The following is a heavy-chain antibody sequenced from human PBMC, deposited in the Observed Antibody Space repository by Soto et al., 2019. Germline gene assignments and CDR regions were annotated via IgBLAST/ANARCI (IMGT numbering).Heavy chain of an antibody. Sequence: QVQLQQWGAGLLKPSETLSLTCAVYGGSFSGYYWSWIRQPPGKGLEWIGEINHSGSTNYNPSLKSRVTISVDTAKNQFSLKLSSVTAADTAVYYCARVDPTTVTTTHRTHIFDYWGQGTLVTVSS. CDR1: GGSFSGYY. D-gene: IGHD4-17*01. V-gene: IGHV4-34*01. J-gene: IGHJ4*02. CDR2: INHSGST. CDR3: ARVDPTTVTTTHRTHIFDY.